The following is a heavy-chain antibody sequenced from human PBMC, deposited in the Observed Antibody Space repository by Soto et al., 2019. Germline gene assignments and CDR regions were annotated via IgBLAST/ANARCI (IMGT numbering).Heavy chain of an antibody. V-gene: IGHV3-7*05. J-gene: IGHJ1*01. CDR2: IKQDGSEK. D-gene: IGHD3-3*01. Sequence: APGKEKKWVANIKQDGSEKYYVDSVKDRFTISRDNAKNSLYPQLNSLIAADTAVYYWARVGVQHKEVRKLDIRCGRWRGRIQ. CDR3: ARVGVQHKEVRKLDIRCGRWRGRIQ.